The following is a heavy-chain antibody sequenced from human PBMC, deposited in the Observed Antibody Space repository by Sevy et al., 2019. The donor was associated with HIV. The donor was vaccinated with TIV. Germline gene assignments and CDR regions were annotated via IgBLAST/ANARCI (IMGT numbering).Heavy chain of an antibody. CDR3: ARRRGVAAGDAFDI. J-gene: IGHJ3*02. CDR1: GGSFSGYY. Sequence: SETLSLTCAVYGGSFSGYYWSWIRQPPGKGLEWSGENNHSESTNYNPSLKSRVTISVETSKNQFSLKLSSVTAADTAVYYCARRRGVAAGDAFDIWGQGTMVTVSS. D-gene: IGHD6-13*01. CDR2: NNHSEST. V-gene: IGHV4-34*01.